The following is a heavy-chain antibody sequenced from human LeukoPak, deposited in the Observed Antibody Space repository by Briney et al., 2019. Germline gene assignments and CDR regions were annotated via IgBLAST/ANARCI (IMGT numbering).Heavy chain of an antibody. J-gene: IGHJ4*02. V-gene: IGHV3-15*01. CDR3: TAYYDFWSGYFYY. D-gene: IGHD3-3*01. Sequence: GGSLRLPCAASGFTFNNAWMSWVRQAPGKGLEWVGRIKSKTDGGTTDYAAPVKGRFTISRDDSKNTLFLQMNSLKTEDTAVYYCTAYYDFWSGYFYYWGQGTLVTVSS. CDR1: GFTFNNAW. CDR2: IKSKTDGGTT.